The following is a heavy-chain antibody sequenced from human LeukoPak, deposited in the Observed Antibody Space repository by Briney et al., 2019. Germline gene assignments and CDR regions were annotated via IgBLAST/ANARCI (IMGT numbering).Heavy chain of an antibody. CDR3: ARGSEGYCSGGGCYYGMDV. CDR2: IKEDGSKD. D-gene: IGHD2-15*01. J-gene: IGHJ6*01. CDR1: GFSFSTYW. V-gene: IGHV3-7*01. Sequence: GGSLRLSCAASGFSFSTYWTSWVRQTPGKGLEWVANIKEDGSKDYYVDSVKGRFTISRDNAKNSLYLQMNSLRAEDTAVYYCARGSEGYCSGGGCYYGMDVWGQGTTVTVSS.